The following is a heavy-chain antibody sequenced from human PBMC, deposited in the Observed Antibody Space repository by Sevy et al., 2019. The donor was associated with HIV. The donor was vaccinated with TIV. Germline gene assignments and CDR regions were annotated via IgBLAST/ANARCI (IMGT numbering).Heavy chain of an antibody. CDR1: GFACYDYS. D-gene: IGHD2-8*01. J-gene: IGHJ4*02. CDR2: VSFGCGKI. V-gene: IGHV3-23*01. Sequence: GGSLRLSCAASGFACYDYSMSWIRQAPGKGLEGVATVSFGCGKINYADSVKGRFTISRDNSKNSFYLQMDNLRVEDTALYYCAREGCTRPHDYWGQGTRVTVSS. CDR3: AREGCTRPHDY.